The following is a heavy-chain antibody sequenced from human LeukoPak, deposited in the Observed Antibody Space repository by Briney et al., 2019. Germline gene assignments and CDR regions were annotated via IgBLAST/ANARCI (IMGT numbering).Heavy chain of an antibody. CDR3: ARVGGQVLRFLEWFHGYFDL. D-gene: IGHD3-3*01. J-gene: IGHJ2*01. CDR1: GGSISSYY. V-gene: IGHV4-4*07. CDR2: IYTSGST. Sequence: SETLSLTCTVSGGSISSYYWSWIRQPAGKGLEWIGRIYTSGSTNYNPSLKSRVTMSVDTSKNQFSLKLSSVTAADTAVYYCARVGGQVLRFLEWFHGYFDLWGRGTLVTVSS.